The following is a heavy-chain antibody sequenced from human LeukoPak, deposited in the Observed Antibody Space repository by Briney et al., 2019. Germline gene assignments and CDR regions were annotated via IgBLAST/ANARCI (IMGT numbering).Heavy chain of an antibody. CDR2: IYYSGST. D-gene: IGHD1-26*01. V-gene: IGHV4-30-4*01. CDR1: GGSISSGDYY. J-gene: IGHJ3*02. Sequence: SQTLSLTCTVSGGSISSGDYYWSWIRQPPGKGQEWIGYIYYSGSTYYNPSLKSRVTISVDTSKNQFSLKLSSVTAADTAVYYCARVVGFVAAIDAFDIWGQGTMVTVSS. CDR3: ARVVGFVAAIDAFDI.